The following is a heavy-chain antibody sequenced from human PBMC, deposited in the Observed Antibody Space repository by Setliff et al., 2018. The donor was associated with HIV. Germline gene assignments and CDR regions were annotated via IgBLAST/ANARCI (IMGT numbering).Heavy chain of an antibody. D-gene: IGHD3-3*01. Sequence: GGSLRLSCAASGFSFSSYSMNWVRQAPGKGLEWISYISGSNSFSSTHYADSVKGRFTISRDNAKNSLFLQMDSLRAEDTAVYYCARPFYSFWSGYSYPDNYYYYMDVWGKGATVTVS. V-gene: IGHV3-48*04. CDR2: ISGSNSFSST. CDR1: GFSFSSYS. J-gene: IGHJ6*03. CDR3: ARPFYSFWSGYSYPDNYYYYMDV.